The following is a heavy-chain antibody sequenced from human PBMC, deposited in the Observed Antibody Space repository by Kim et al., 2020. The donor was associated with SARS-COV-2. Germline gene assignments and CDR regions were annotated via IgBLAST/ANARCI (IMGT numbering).Heavy chain of an antibody. CDR1: GFTFSSHW. Sequence: GGSLRLSCAASGFTFSSHWMHWVRQAPGKGLVWVSRINSDGTTTNYGDSVKGRFTISRDNAKNTLYLQMNSLRAEDTAVYYCVRRQFTSGWYYFDYCGQG. D-gene: IGHD6-19*01. CDR3: VRRQFTSGWYYFDY. CDR2: INSDGTTT. V-gene: IGHV3-74*01. J-gene: IGHJ4*02.